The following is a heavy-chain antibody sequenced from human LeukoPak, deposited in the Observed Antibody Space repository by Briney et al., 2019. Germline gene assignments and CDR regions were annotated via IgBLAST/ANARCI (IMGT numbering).Heavy chain of an antibody. V-gene: IGHV4-34*01. CDR1: GGSFSGYY. J-gene: IGHJ6*02. CDR3: ARDRYGMDV. Sequence: SETLSLTCAVYGGSFSGYYWSWIRQPPGKGLEWIGEINHSGSTNYNPSLKSRVTISVDTSKNQFSLKLSSVTAADTAVYYCARDRYGMDVWGQGTTVTVSS. CDR2: INHSGST.